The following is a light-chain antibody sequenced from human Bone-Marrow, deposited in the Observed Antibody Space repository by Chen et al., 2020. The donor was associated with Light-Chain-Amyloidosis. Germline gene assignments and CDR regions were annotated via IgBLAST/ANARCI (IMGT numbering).Light chain of an antibody. CDR1: QSIGTA. CDR3: QEYNSYLFT. V-gene: IGKV1-5*03. J-gene: IGKJ5*01. CDR2: KAS. Sequence: DIQMTQSPSALSASVGDRVTITCRASQSIGTALAWYQQKPGKAPELLILKASRLDTGVPSRFSGSGSGTEFTLTISSLQPDDSGTYYCQEYNSYLFTFGQGTRLEIK.